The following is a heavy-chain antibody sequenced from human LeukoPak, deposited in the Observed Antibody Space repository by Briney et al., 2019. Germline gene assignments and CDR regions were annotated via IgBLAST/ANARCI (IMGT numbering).Heavy chain of an antibody. CDR2: ISAYNGNT. CDR3: ARGGLGYCSSTSCYTHLNWFDP. D-gene: IGHD2-2*02. J-gene: IGHJ5*02. CDR1: GYTFTSYG. V-gene: IGHV1-18*01. Sequence: ASVKVSCKASGYTFTSYGISWVRQAPGQGLEWMGWISAYNGNTNYAQRLQGRVTMTTDTSTSTAYMELRSLRSDNTAVYYCARGGLGYCSSTSCYTHLNWFDPWGQGTLVTVSS.